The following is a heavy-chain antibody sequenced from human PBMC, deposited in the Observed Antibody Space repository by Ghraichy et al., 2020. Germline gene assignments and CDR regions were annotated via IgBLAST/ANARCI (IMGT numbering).Heavy chain of an antibody. CDR1: GFTFRTYA. J-gene: IGHJ3*02. CDR2: ISSRGRSI. V-gene: IGHV3-21*06. Sequence: GGSLRLSCAASGFTFRTYAMNWVRQAPGKGLEWVSSISSRGRSIFYAESVRGRFTLSRDNAKSSLFLQMNSLRVDDTAVYYCAREGVAAAGDLAQAFDIWGQGTMVTVSS. CDR3: AREGVAAAGDLAQAFDI. D-gene: IGHD6-13*01.